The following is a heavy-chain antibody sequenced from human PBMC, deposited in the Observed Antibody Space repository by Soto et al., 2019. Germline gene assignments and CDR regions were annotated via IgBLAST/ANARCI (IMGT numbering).Heavy chain of an antibody. Sequence: GGSLRLSCAASGFTFSSYGMHWVRQAPGKGLEWVAVISYDGSNKYYADSVKGRFTISRDNSKNTLYLQMNSLRAEDTAVYYYAKDLYYYDSSVRAPVPVDWFDPWGQGT. V-gene: IGHV3-30*18. CDR1: GFTFSSYG. CDR3: AKDLYYYDSSVRAPVPVDWFDP. CDR2: ISYDGSNK. D-gene: IGHD3-22*01. J-gene: IGHJ5*02.